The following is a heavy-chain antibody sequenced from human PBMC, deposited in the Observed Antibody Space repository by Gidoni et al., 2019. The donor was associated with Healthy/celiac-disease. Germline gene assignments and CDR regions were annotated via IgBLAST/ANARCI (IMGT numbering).Heavy chain of an antibody. CDR3: AKGGGNFDY. CDR1: GFTFRSYA. J-gene: IGHJ4*02. V-gene: IGHV3-23*01. CDR2: MRGRGGST. D-gene: IGHD3-16*01. Sequence: EVQLLESGGGLVQPVGSLRHSCAASGFTFRSYAMSWVRQAPGKGLEWVSAMRGRGGSTYYADSVKGRVTISRDNSKNTLYLQMNSLRAEDTAVYYCAKGGGNFDYWGQGTLVTVSS.